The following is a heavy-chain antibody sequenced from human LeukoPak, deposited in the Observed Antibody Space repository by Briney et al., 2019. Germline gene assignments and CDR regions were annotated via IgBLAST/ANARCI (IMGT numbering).Heavy chain of an antibody. CDR1: GYTFTSLG. D-gene: IGHD3-22*01. CDR3: ARDIYYYDTTDPKIRSDY. J-gene: IGHJ4*02. CDR2: INTYDGST. V-gene: IGHV1-18*01. Sequence: ASVTVSCKASGYTFTSLGISWVRQAPGQGLEWMGWINTYDGSTKYAQKLQDRVTMTTDTSTNTAYMELGSLSSDDAAVYYCARDIYYYDTTDPKIRSDYWGQGTLVTVSS.